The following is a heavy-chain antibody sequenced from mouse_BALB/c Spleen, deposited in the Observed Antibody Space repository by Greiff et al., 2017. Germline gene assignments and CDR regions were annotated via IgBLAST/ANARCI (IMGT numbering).Heavy chain of an antibody. J-gene: IGHJ2*01. CDR3: ARSGITTVVDYFDY. V-gene: IGHV5-17*02. Sequence: EVQLVESGGGLVQPGGSRKLSCAASGFTFSSFGMHWVRQAPEKGLEWVAYISSGSSTIYYADTVKGRFTISRDNPKNTLFLQMTSLRSEDTAMYYCARSGITTVVDYFDYWGQGTTLTVSS. CDR1: GFTFSSFG. CDR2: ISSGSSTI. D-gene: IGHD1-1*01.